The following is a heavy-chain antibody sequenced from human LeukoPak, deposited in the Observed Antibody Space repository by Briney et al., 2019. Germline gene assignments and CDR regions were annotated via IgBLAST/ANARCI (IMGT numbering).Heavy chain of an antibody. CDR2: ISGTGGST. J-gene: IGHJ4*02. D-gene: IGHD3-22*01. CDR3: AKSSYYDSSGFYREYYFDY. V-gene: IGHV3-23*01. Sequence: PGGSLRLSCVASGFSFNNFGMTWVRQAPGRGLEWVSSISGTGGSTHYADSVKGRFTTSRDNSKNTLYLQMNSLRAGDTAVYYCAKSSYYDSSGFYREYYFDYWGQGTLVPVSS. CDR1: GFSFNNFG.